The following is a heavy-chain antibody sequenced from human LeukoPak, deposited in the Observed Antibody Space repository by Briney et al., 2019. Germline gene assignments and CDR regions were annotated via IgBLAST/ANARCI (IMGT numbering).Heavy chain of an antibody. V-gene: IGHV4-31*03. CDR2: IYYSGST. CDR3: ATYYYDSSGSI. J-gene: IGHJ3*02. Sequence: SETLSLTCTVSGGSISSGGYYWSWLRQHPGTGLEWIGYIYYSGSTYYNPSLKSRVTISVDTSKNQFSLKLSSVTAADTAVYYCATYYYDSSGSIWGQGTMVTVSS. D-gene: IGHD3-22*01. CDR1: GGSISSGGYY.